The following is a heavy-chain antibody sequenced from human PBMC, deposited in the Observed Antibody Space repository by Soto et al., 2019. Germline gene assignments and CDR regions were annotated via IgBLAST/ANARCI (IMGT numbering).Heavy chain of an antibody. V-gene: IGHV4-38-2*01. D-gene: IGHD2-21*02. CDR1: AYSISSGFH. CDR2: FYYGGGTA. J-gene: IGHJ4*02. CDR3: VSSRTGVCYD. Sequence: SETLSLTCAVSAYSISSGFHWGWIRQPPGKGLGWIGSFYYGGGTAYYNSSLKSRVTISVDTAKNQFSLSLTSVSASDTAVYYCVSSRTGVCYDWGQGIVVTVSS.